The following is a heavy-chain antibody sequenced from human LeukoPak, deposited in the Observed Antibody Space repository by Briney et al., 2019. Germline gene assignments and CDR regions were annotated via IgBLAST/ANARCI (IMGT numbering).Heavy chain of an antibody. CDR1: GFTFSSYS. D-gene: IGHD3-10*01. V-gene: IGHV3-21*01. Sequence: GGSLRLSCAASGFTFSSYSMNWVRQAPGKGLEWVSSISSSSSYIYYADSVKGRFTISRDNAKNSLYLQMNSLRAEDTAVYYCARGGTMVRGVTTYYFDYWGQGTLVTVSS. J-gene: IGHJ4*02. CDR3: ARGGTMVRGVTTYYFDY. CDR2: ISSSSSYI.